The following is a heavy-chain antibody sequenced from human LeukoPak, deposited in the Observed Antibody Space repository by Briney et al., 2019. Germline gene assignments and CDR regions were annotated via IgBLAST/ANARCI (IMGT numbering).Heavy chain of an antibody. CDR3: ARGHPLLDY. CDR2: INHSGGT. V-gene: IGHV4-34*01. CDR1: GGSFSGYY. J-gene: IGHJ4*02. Sequence: PSETLSLTCAVYGGSFSGYYWTWIRQPPGKGLEWIGEINHSGGTNYNPSLKSQATISVDTSKNQFSLKLSSVTAADTAVYYCARGHPLLDYWGQGTLVAVSS. D-gene: IGHD2-21*02.